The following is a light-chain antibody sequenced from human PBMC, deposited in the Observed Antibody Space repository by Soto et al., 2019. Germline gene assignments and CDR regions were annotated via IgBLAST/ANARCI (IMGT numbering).Light chain of an antibody. CDR3: QQSYTTPLT. Sequence: DIQMTQSPSSLSASVGDRVTITCRASQSISTYLHWYQQKPGKAPNLLIYAAFSLKSGVPSRFSGSGSGTDFTLTISSLQPEDFATYYCQQSYTTPLTFGGGTKVEIK. V-gene: IGKV1-39*01. J-gene: IGKJ4*01. CDR2: AAF. CDR1: QSISTY.